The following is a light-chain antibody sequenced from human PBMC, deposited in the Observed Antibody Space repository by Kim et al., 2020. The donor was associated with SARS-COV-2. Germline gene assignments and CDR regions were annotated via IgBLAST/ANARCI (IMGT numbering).Light chain of an antibody. CDR3: SSYTSSSTVI. J-gene: IGLJ2*01. CDR1: SSDVGGYNY. Sequence: QSALTQPASVSGSPGQSITISCTGTSSDVGGYNYVSWYQQHPGKAPKLMIYDVIHRPSGVSNRFSGSKSGNTASLTISGLQAEDEADYYCSSYTSSSTVIFCGGTQLTVL. CDR2: DVI. V-gene: IGLV2-14*03.